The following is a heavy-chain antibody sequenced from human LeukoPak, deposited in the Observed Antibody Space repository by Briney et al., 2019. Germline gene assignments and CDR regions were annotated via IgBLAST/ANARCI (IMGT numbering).Heavy chain of an antibody. CDR3: ARDLELGLAVTHFDY. Sequence: GGSLRLSCAASGFTFSDYYMSWIRQAPGKGLEWVSYISSSGSTIYYADSVKGRFTISRDNAKNSLYLQMNSLRAEDTAVYYCARDLELGLAVTHFDYWGQGTLVTVSS. CDR1: GFTFSDYY. J-gene: IGHJ4*02. V-gene: IGHV3-11*04. D-gene: IGHD4-17*01. CDR2: ISSSGSTI.